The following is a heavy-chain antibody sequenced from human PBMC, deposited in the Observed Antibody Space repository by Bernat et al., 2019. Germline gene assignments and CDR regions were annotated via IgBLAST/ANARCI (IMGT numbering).Heavy chain of an antibody. CDR1: GFTFSSYA. J-gene: IGHJ4*02. D-gene: IGHD6-19*01. Sequence: QVQLVESGGGVVQPGGSLRLSCAASGFTFSSYAMHWVRQAPGKGLEWVAVIGYDGSNQHYADYVKGRFTISRDDSKNTLYLHMNSLRAEDTAVYYCARPFPEYASGWCLDYWGRGTLVTISS. V-gene: IGHV3-33*01. CDR2: IGYDGSNQ. CDR3: ARPFPEYASGWCLDY.